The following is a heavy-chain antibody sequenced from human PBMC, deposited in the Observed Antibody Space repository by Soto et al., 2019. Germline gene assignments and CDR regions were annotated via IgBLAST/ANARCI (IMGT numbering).Heavy chain of an antibody. D-gene: IGHD2-2*01. V-gene: IGHV5-10-1*01. CDR2: IDPSDSYT. Sequence: GESLKISCKGSGYSFTSYWISWVRQMPGKGLEWMGRIDPSDSYTNYSPSFQGHVTISADKSISTAYLQWSSRKASDTAMYYCGGCSSTGCHRALGAFDIGGQGTMVTVSS. J-gene: IGHJ3*02. CDR3: GGCSSTGCHRALGAFDI. CDR1: GYSFTSYW.